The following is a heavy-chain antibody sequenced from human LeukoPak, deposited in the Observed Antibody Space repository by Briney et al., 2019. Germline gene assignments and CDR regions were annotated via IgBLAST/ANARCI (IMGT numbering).Heavy chain of an antibody. CDR2: IKGDGGDR. CDR3: ARLYVDTMTTTSYYFDY. V-gene: IGHV3-7*01. J-gene: IGHJ4*02. Sequence: GGSLRLSCAASGFTFSNYWMIWVRQAPGKGLEWVADIKGDGGDRFYVDSVKGRFSISRDNAKNSLYLHMNSLRAEDTALYYCARLYVDTMTTTSYYFDYWGQGTLVTVSS. CDR1: GFTFSNYW. D-gene: IGHD5-12*01.